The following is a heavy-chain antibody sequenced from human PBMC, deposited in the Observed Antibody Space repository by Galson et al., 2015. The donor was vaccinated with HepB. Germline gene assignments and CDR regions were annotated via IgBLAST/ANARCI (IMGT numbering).Heavy chain of an antibody. D-gene: IGHD2-2*01. CDR1: GYTFTSYA. Sequence: SVKVSCKASGYTFTSYAMNWVRQAPGQGLEWMGWINTNTGNPTYAQGFTGRFVFSLDTSVSTAYLQISSLKAEDTAVYYCARERIPAANYYYYGMDVWGQGTTVTVSS. V-gene: IGHV7-4-1*02. CDR2: INTNTGNP. CDR3: ARERIPAANYYYYGMDV. J-gene: IGHJ6*02.